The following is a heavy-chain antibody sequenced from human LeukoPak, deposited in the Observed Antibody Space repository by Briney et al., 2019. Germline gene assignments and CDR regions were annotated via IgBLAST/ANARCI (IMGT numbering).Heavy chain of an antibody. V-gene: IGHV3-74*01. D-gene: IGHD3-22*01. J-gene: IGHJ4*02. CDR2: INSDGSST. Sequence: GGSLRLSCAASGFTFSSYWMHWVRQAPGKGLVWVSRINSDGSSTSYADSVKGRFTISRDNAKNTLYLQMNSLRAEDTAVYYCAKPPSAYDSSGYYYYFDYWGQGTLVTVSS. CDR1: GFTFSSYW. CDR3: AKPPSAYDSSGYYYYFDY.